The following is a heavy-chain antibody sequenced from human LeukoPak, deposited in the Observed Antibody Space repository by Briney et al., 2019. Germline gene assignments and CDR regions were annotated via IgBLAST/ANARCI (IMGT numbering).Heavy chain of an antibody. J-gene: IGHJ4*02. D-gene: IGHD6-19*01. CDR3: AKDTSSAIAVAGTFDY. CDR2: ISGSGGST. Sequence: GGSLRLSCAASGFTFISYAMSWVRQAPGKVLEWVSAISGSGGSTYYADSVKGRFTISRDNSKNTLYLQMNSLRAEDTAVYYCAKDTSSAIAVAGTFDYWGQRTLVTVSS. CDR1: GFTFISYA. V-gene: IGHV3-23*01.